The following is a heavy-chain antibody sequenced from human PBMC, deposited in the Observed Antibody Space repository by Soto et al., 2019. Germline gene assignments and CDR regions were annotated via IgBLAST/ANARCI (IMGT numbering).Heavy chain of an antibody. V-gene: IGHV4-61*01. Sequence: SETLSLTCNVSGGSVSIVKYFWSWIRQPPGKGLGWIAYIYNNGNTNYNPSLKSRATISVDTSKNQCSLKLTSVTAADSAVYFCARTVMPVGNLAAFDHWGQGVLVTVSS. J-gene: IGHJ4*02. CDR1: GGSVSIVKYF. CDR3: ARTVMPVGNLAAFDH. CDR2: IYNNGNT. D-gene: IGHD7-27*01.